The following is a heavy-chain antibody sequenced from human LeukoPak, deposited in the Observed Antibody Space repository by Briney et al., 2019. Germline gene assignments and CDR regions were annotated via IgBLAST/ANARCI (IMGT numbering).Heavy chain of an antibody. CDR1: GGSISSYY. V-gene: IGHV4-59*08. D-gene: IGHD2-15*01. Sequence: SETLSLTCTVSGGSISSYYWSWIRQPPGKGLEWIGYIYYSGSTNYNPSLKSRVTISVDTSKNQFSLRLSSVTAADTAAYYCARQGPYCSGGSCYPRAFDIWGQGTMVTVSS. CDR2: IYYSGST. J-gene: IGHJ3*02. CDR3: ARQGPYCSGGSCYPRAFDI.